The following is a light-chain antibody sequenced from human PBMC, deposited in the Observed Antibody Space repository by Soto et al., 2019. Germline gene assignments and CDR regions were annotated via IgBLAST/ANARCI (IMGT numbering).Light chain of an antibody. CDR2: DVS. Sequence: QSALTQPRAVSGYPGQSVTISCTGTSSDVGGYNYVSWYQQHPGKAPKLLIYDVSKRPSGVPDRFSGSKSGNTASLTISGLQAEDEAGYYCCSYAGSYTWVFGGGTLLTVL. CDR1: SSDVGGYNY. V-gene: IGLV2-11*01. CDR3: CSYAGSYTWV. J-gene: IGLJ3*02.